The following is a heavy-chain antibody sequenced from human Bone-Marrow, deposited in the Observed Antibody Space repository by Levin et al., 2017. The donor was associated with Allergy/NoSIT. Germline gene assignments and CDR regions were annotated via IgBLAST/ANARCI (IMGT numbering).Heavy chain of an antibody. Sequence: ASETLSLTCAASGFTFSSYSMNWVRQAPGKGLEWVSSISSSSSYIYYADSVKGRFTISRDNAKNSLYLQMNSLRAEDTAVYYCARDRMYYDFWSGYPPYYYYGMDVWGQGTTVTVSS. V-gene: IGHV3-21*01. D-gene: IGHD3-3*01. J-gene: IGHJ6*02. CDR2: ISSSSSYI. CDR1: GFTFSSYS. CDR3: ARDRMYYDFWSGYPPYYYYGMDV.